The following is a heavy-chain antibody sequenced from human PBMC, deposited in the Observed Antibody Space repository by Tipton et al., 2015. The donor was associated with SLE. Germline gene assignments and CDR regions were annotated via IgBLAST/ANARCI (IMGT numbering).Heavy chain of an antibody. D-gene: IGHD3-22*01. V-gene: IGHV3-33*01. J-gene: IGHJ2*01. Sequence: SGFTFSNYAMTWVRQAPGKGLEWVAGIWFDGSEKLYPDSVKGRFTISRDNSKNTLFLQMNSLRAEDTAVYYCARVGYYDSSGYYSWYFDLWGQGTLVTVSS. CDR2: IWFDGSEK. CDR1: GFTFSNYA. CDR3: ARVGYYDSSGYYSWYFDL.